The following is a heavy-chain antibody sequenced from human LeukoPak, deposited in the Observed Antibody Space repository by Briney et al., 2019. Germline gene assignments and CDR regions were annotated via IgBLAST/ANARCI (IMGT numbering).Heavy chain of an antibody. J-gene: IGHJ3*02. D-gene: IGHD1-26*01. CDR2: IYSGGST. CDR3: AREGSAPVEGAFDI. Sequence: GGSLRLSCAASRFTVSSNYMSWVRQAPGKGLEWVSVIYSGGSTYYADSVKGRFTISRDNSKNTLYLQMNSLRAEDTAVYYCAREGSAPVEGAFDIWGQGTMVTVSS. CDR1: RFTVSSNY. V-gene: IGHV3-53*01.